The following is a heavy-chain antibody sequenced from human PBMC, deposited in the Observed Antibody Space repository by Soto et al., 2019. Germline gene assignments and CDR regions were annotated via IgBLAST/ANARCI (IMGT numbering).Heavy chain of an antibody. CDR2: IYNSGNT. J-gene: IGHJ5*02. CDR1: GGSISSGFYS. CDR3: ARGSDAVWNWFDP. Sequence: SETLSLTCAVSGGSISSGFYSWSWIRQPPGQGLEWIGYIYNSGNTYYNPSLMSRVTISVDRSQNHFSLKLTSVTAADTAVYYCARGSDAVWNWFDPSGQGTHVTVSS. D-gene: IGHD3-16*01. V-gene: IGHV4-30-2*01.